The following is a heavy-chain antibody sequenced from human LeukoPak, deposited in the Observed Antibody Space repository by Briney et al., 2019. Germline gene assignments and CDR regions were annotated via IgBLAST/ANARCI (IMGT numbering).Heavy chain of an antibody. J-gene: IGHJ4*02. D-gene: IGHD5-18*01. Sequence: GGSLRLSCAASGFTFSSYAMHWVRQAPGKGLEWVSAITESGGRTYYADSVQGRFTISRDISKSTLYLQMNSLRAEDTAIFYCARDLGGGYGYFDYWGQGVLVTVSS. CDR3: ARDLGGGYGYFDY. CDR2: ITESGGRT. V-gene: IGHV3-23*01. CDR1: GFTFSSYA.